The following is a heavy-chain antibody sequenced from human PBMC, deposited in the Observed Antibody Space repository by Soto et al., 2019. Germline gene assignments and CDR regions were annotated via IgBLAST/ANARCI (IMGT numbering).Heavy chain of an antibody. CDR3: ARLPSGSHPFDP. CDR2: IIPIFGTA. D-gene: IGHD3-10*01. J-gene: IGHJ5*02. V-gene: IGHV1-69*13. Sequence: SVKVSCKASGGTFSSYAISWVRQAPGQGLEWMGGIIPIFGTANYAQKFQGRVTITADESTSTAYMELSSLRSEDTAVYYCARLPSGSHPFDPWGQGTLVTVSS. CDR1: GGTFSSYA.